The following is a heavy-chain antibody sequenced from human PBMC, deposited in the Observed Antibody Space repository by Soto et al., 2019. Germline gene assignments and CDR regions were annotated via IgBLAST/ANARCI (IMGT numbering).Heavy chain of an antibody. Sequence: EVQLLESGGGLVQAGGSLRLSCAASGFSFSRDVMSWVRQAPGKGLEWVSLITGNGANTYYADSVKGRFTISRDNTKNTLFLQMNSLRAEDTAVYYCAKERATTTAFDYWGQGALVTVSS. V-gene: IGHV3-23*01. D-gene: IGHD4-17*01. CDR2: ITGNGANT. CDR1: GFSFSRDV. J-gene: IGHJ4*02. CDR3: AKERATTTAFDY.